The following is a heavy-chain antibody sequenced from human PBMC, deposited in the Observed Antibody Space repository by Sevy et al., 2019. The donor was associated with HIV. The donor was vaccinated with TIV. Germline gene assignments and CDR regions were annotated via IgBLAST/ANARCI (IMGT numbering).Heavy chain of an antibody. V-gene: IGHV1-46*01. D-gene: IGHD2-21*02. CDR2: INPSGGGT. Sequence: ASVKVSCKASGYTFTSYYIHWVRQAPGQGLECMGIINPSGGGTNYAQKFQGRVTFTRDTSTSTVYMELSSLRAEDTAGYYCARVESCGGDCYYSDYWGQGTQVNVSS. CDR1: GYTFTSYY. CDR3: ARVESCGGDCYYSDY. J-gene: IGHJ4*02.